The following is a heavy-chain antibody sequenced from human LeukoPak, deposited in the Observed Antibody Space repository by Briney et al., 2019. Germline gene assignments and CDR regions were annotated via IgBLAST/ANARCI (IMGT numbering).Heavy chain of an antibody. CDR1: GGSFNGYY. CDR3: AAHNQYNFDY. V-gene: IGHV4-34*01. J-gene: IGHJ4*02. D-gene: IGHD6-6*01. Sequence: PSETLSLTCAVHGGSFNGYYWSWIRQPPGKGLEWIGEINHSGGTNYNPSLKSRVTISVDTSKNQFSLKLSSVTAADTAVYYCAAHNQYNFDYWGQGTLVTVSS. CDR2: INHSGGT.